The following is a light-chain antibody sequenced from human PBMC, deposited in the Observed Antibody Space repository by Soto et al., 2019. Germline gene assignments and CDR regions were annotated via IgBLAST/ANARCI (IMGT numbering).Light chain of an antibody. CDR3: SSYTSSSTFYV. V-gene: IGLV2-14*01. CDR1: SSDFGGYNY. J-gene: IGLJ1*01. Sequence: QSVLTQPASVSGSPGQSITISCTGTSSDFGGYNYVSWYQQHPGKAPKLMIYDVSNRPSGVSNRFSGSKSGSTASLTISGLQAEDEADYYCSSYTSSSTFYVFGTGTKVTDL. CDR2: DVS.